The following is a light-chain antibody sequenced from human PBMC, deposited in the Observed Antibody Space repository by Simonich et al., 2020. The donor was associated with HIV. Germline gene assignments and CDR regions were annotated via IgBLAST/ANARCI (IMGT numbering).Light chain of an antibody. J-gene: IGKJ2*01. CDR1: QSVLYSSNNKNY. CDR3: QQFNSYPYT. V-gene: IGKV4-1*01. Sequence: DIVMTQSPDSLTVSLGERATINCKSSQSVLYSSNNKNYLAWYQQKPGQPPKLLIYWASTRESGVPDRFSASGSGTDFTLTISSLQAEDFATYYCQQFNSYPYTFGQGTKLEIK. CDR2: WAS.